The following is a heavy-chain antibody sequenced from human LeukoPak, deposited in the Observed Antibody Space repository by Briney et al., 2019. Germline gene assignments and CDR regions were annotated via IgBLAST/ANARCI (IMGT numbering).Heavy chain of an antibody. Sequence: ASVKVSCKASGYTFTSYGISWVRQAPGQGLEWMGWISAYNGNTNYAQKLQGRVTMTTDTSTSTAYMELRSLRSDDTAVYYCARDLGSGSRLHKDYGVNGIDYWGQGTLVTVSS. CDR3: ARDLGSGSRLHKDYGVNGIDY. CDR2: ISAYNGNT. D-gene: IGHD4-23*01. J-gene: IGHJ4*02. V-gene: IGHV1-18*01. CDR1: GYTFTSYG.